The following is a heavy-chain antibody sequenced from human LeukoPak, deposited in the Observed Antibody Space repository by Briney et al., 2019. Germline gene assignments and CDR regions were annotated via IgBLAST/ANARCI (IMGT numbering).Heavy chain of an antibody. CDR3: ARAATQYCSSTSCYGGYMDV. V-gene: IGHV4-59*01. CDR1: GGSISSYY. D-gene: IGHD2-2*01. CDR2: IYYSGST. Sequence: SETLSLTCTVPGGSISSYYWSWIRQPPGKGMEWIGYIYYSGSTNYNPSLKSRVTISVDTSKNQFSLKLSSVTAADTAVYYCARAATQYCSSTSCYGGYMDVWGKGTTVTVSS. J-gene: IGHJ6*03.